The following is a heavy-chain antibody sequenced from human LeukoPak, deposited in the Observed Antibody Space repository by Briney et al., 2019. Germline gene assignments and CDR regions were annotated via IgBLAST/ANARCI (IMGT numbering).Heavy chain of an antibody. D-gene: IGHD3-3*01. J-gene: IGHJ4*02. CDR3: AKGLGVVIDFLVFDN. CDR2: IRYDGINK. Sequence: GGSLRLSCAASGFTFNYYGMHWVRQAPGKGLEWVAFIRYDGINKYSADSVKGRFTFSRDSSKNTLYLQMNSLRAEDTAIYYCAKGLGVVIDFLVFDNWGPGTLVTVSS. V-gene: IGHV3-30*02. CDR1: GFTFNYYG.